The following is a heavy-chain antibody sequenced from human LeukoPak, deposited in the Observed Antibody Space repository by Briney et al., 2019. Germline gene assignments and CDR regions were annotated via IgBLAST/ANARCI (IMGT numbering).Heavy chain of an antibody. J-gene: IGHJ4*02. CDR2: ISGSGTTI. Sequence: GGSLRLSCAASGLTFSDYYMTWIRQAPGKGLEWVSSISGSGTTIYSADSVRGRFTVSRDNAKNSLYLQMNSLRAEDTAVYFCARLVAVASTYYLDYWGQGTLVTVSS. V-gene: IGHV3-11*04. CDR1: GLTFSDYY. D-gene: IGHD6-19*01. CDR3: ARLVAVASTYYLDY.